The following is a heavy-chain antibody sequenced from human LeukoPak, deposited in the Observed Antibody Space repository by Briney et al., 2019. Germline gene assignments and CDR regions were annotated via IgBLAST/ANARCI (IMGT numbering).Heavy chain of an antibody. V-gene: IGHV4-59*01. CDR3: AKTGSLFGRFLDH. CDR1: GDSMSNYY. CDR2: IHHGGTT. Sequence: SETLSLTCTVFGDSMSNYYWNWIRQPPGKGLEWIGNIHHGGTTKFHPSLESRVTISVDTSKKQFSLRLRSVTAADTAVYYCAKTGSLFGRFLDHWGQGALVIVSS. J-gene: IGHJ4*02. D-gene: IGHD3-10*02.